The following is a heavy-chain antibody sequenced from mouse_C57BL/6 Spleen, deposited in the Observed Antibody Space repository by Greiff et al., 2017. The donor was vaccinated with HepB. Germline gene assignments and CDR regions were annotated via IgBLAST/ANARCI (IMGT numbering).Heavy chain of an antibody. V-gene: IGHV1-69*01. CDR1: GYTFTSYW. J-gene: IGHJ4*01. CDR2: IDPSDSYT. CDR3: LITTVVATSPYYAMDY. D-gene: IGHD1-1*01. Sequence: VKLQQPGAELVMPGASVKLSCKASGYTFTSYWMHWVKQRPGQGLEWIGEIDPSDSYTNYNQKFKGKSTLTVDKSSSTAYMQLSSLTSEDSAVYYCLITTVVATSPYYAMDYWGQGTSVTVSS.